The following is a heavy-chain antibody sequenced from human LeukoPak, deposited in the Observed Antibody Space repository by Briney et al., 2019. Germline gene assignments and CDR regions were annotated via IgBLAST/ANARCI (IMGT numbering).Heavy chain of an antibody. V-gene: IGHV6-1*01. CDR1: GDSVSSNSAA. CDR2: TYYRSKWYN. CDR3: ARVGFYDSNDYLHYYFDY. Sequence: SQTLSLTCAISGDSVSSNSAAWNWIRQSPSRGLEWLGRTYYRSKWYNDYAVSVKSRITINPDTSKNQFSLQLNSVTPEDTAVYYCARVGFYDSNDYLHYYFDYWGQGTLVTVSS. J-gene: IGHJ4*02. D-gene: IGHD3-22*01.